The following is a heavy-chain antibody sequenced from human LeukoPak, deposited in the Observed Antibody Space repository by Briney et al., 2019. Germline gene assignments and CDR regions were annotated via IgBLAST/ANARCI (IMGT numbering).Heavy chain of an antibody. V-gene: IGHV3-48*01. J-gene: IGHJ4*02. CDR2: ISSSSRPI. CDR1: GFTFSSYS. Sequence: PGGSLRLSCAASGFTFSSYSMNWVRQAPGKGLEWVSYISSSSRPIYYADSVKGRFTISRDNAKNSLYLQMNSLRAEDTAVYYCATESDFWSGYYGYWGQGTLVTVSS. D-gene: IGHD3-3*01. CDR3: ATESDFWSGYYGY.